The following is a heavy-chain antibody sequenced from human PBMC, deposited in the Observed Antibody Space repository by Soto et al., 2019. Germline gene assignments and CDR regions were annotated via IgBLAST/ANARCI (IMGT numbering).Heavy chain of an antibody. V-gene: IGHV1-69*01. J-gene: IGHJ3*02. D-gene: IGHD3-10*01. Sequence: QVQLVQSGAEVKKTGSSVKVSGKASVGTFSSYAISWVRQAPGQGLAWMGGIIPILGTANYAQKCQGRVTITADESTSPAYMELSSLRSEDTAVYYCARVPSSSYYDAFDIWGQGTMVTVSS. CDR2: IIPILGTA. CDR3: ARVPSSSYYDAFDI. CDR1: VGTFSSYA.